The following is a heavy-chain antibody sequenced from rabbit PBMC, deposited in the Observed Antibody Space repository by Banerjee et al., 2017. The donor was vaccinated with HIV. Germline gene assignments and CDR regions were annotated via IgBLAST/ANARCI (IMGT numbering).Heavy chain of an antibody. D-gene: IGHD4-1*01. CDR2: IGAGSSGST. V-gene: IGHV1S45*01. CDR3: ASRAGTDFYAIGFDL. Sequence: QEQLEESGGDLVKPEGSLALTCTASGFDISSSYWICWVRQAPGKGLEWIACIGAGSSGSTNYATWAKGRFTISKTSSTTVTLQMTSLTAADTATYFCASRAGTDFYAIGFDLWGPGTLVTVS. CDR1: GFDISSSYW. J-gene: IGHJ4*01.